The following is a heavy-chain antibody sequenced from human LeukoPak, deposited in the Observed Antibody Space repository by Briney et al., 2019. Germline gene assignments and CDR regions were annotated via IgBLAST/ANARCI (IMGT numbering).Heavy chain of an antibody. D-gene: IGHD3-22*01. Sequence: GGSLRLSCAASGFTFSSYAMSWVRQAPGKGLEWVSAISGSGGSTYYADSVKGRFTISRDNSKNTLYLQMNSLRAEDTAVYYCAKDFYDSSGKPPYYFDYWGQGTLVTVSS. CDR1: GFTFSSYA. J-gene: IGHJ4*02. CDR3: AKDFYDSSGKPPYYFDY. CDR2: ISGSGGST. V-gene: IGHV3-23*01.